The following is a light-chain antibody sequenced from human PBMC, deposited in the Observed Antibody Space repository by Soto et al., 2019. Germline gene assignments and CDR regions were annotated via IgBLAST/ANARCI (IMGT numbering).Light chain of an antibody. CDR3: QQRSIWPLT. CDR2: AAS. J-gene: IGKJ4*01. Sequence: EIVLTQSPATLSLSPGERATLSCRASQSVSSYLAWYQHKPGQSPRLLIYAASSRATGIPARFSGSGSGTDFTLTISNLEPEDFAVYYCQQRSIWPLTFGGGTKVEIK. V-gene: IGKV3-11*01. CDR1: QSVSSY.